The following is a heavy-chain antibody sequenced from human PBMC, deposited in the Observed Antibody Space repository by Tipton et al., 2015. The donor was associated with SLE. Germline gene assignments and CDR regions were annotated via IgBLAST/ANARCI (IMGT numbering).Heavy chain of an antibody. Sequence: GLVKPSETLSLICNVSGHSISSGYYWGWIRQFPGKGLEWIGSFYHSGSTYYNPSLKSRVTISVDTSKNQFSLKLTSVTAADTAVYYCARRRFQSAPDYWGQGTLVSVSS. J-gene: IGHJ4*02. CDR2: FYHSGST. V-gene: IGHV4-38-2*02. D-gene: IGHD2-21*01. CDR1: GHSISSGYY. CDR3: ARRRFQSAPDY.